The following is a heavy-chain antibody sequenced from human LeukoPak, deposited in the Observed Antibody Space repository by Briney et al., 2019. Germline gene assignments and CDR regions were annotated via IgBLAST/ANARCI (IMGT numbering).Heavy chain of an antibody. CDR2: IYSTGST. Sequence: SETVSLTCTVSGGSISSYYWSWIRQPAGKGLEWIGRIYSTGSTNYNPSLKSRVTMSVDTSKNQFSLRLRSVTAADTAVYYCAREGIAVAGSFDYWGQGTLVTVSS. CDR1: GGSISSYY. V-gene: IGHV4-4*07. CDR3: AREGIAVAGSFDY. J-gene: IGHJ4*02. D-gene: IGHD6-19*01.